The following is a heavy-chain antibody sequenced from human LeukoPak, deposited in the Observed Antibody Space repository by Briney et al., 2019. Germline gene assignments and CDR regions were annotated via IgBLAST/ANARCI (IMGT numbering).Heavy chain of an antibody. D-gene: IGHD2-8*01. J-gene: IGHJ4*02. CDR1: GFTFDDYG. CDR2: IRCDGSNK. CDR3: AKAPRRYCTNGVCYYFDY. Sequence: GGSLRLSCAASGFTFDDYGMHWVRQAPGKGLEWVAFIRCDGSNKYYADSVKGRFTISRDNSKNTLYLQMNSLRAEDTAVYYCAKAPRRYCTNGVCYYFDYWGQGTLVTVSS. V-gene: IGHV3-30*02.